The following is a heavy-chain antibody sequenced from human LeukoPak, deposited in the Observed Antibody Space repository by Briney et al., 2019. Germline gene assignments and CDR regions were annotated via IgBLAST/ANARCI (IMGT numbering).Heavy chain of an antibody. CDR1: GYTFTGYY. CDR2: INPNSGGT. D-gene: IGHD3-10*01. CDR3: ARDRITMVRGVITALGWFDP. J-gene: IGHJ5*02. Sequence: ASVKVSCKASGYTFTGYYMHWVRQAPGQGLEWMGWINPNSGGTNYAQKFQGRVTMTRDTSISTAYMGLSRLRSDDTAVYYCARDRITMVRGVITALGWFDPWGQGTLVTVSS. V-gene: IGHV1-2*02.